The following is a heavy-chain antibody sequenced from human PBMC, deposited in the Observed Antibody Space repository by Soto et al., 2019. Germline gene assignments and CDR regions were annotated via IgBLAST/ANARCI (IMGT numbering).Heavy chain of an antibody. Sequence: SETLSLTCAVSGGSISSSNWWSWVRQPPGKGLEWIGEINHSGSTNYNPSLKSRVTISVDTSKNQFSLKLSSVTAADTAVYYCARGGARYYDFWSGYRHWGQGTLVTVSS. D-gene: IGHD3-3*01. CDR3: ARGGARYYDFWSGYRH. V-gene: IGHV4-4*02. CDR2: INHSGST. CDR1: GGSISSSNW. J-gene: IGHJ4*02.